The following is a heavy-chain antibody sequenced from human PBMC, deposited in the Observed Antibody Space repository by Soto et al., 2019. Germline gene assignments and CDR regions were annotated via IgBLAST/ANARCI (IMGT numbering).Heavy chain of an antibody. CDR1: GGSISSYY. J-gene: IGHJ3*02. Sequence: TSETLSLTCTVSGGSISSYYWSWIRQPPGKGLEWIGYIYYSGSTNYNPSLKSRVTISVDTSKNQFSLKLSSVTAADTAVYYCVRVLINMVRGVNPWVASDICGQWILGTVS. D-gene: IGHD3-10*01. CDR2: IYYSGST. V-gene: IGHV4-59*01. CDR3: VRVLINMVRGVNPWVASDI.